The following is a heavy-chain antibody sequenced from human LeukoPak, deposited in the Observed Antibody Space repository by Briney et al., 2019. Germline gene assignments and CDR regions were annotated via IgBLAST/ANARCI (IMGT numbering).Heavy chain of an antibody. J-gene: IGHJ4*02. CDR3: ARLQATWVGDLLPYYFDY. V-gene: IGHV3-23*01. Sequence: GGSLRLSCAASGFTFSGYALSWVRQAPGKGLEWVSCISGSGGSTYYAGSVKGRFTISRDNSKNTLYLQMTSLSAEDTAVYCCARLQATWVGDLLPYYFDYWGQGTLVTVSS. D-gene: IGHD3-10*01. CDR2: ISGSGGST. CDR1: GFTFSGYA.